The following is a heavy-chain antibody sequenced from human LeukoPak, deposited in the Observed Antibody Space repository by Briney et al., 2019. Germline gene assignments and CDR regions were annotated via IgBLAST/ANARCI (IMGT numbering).Heavy chain of an antibody. CDR3: ARTTEDCSSTSCYQYWFDP. J-gene: IGHJ5*02. CDR1: GGSISSSSYY. D-gene: IGHD2-2*01. V-gene: IGHV4-39*07. Sequence: SETLSLTCTVSGGSISSSSYYWGWIRQPPGKGLEWIGSIYYSGSTYYNPSLKSRVTISVDTSRNQISLKVRSVTAADTAVYYCARTTEDCSSTSCYQYWFDPWGQGTLVTVSS. CDR2: IYYSGST.